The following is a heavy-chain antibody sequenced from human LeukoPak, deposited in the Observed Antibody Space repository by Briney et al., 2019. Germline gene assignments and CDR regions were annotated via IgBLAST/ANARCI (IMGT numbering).Heavy chain of an antibody. J-gene: IGHJ4*02. Sequence: PGGSLRLSCAASGFTFSSYEMNWVRQAPGKGLEWVAYISSSGSTIYYGDSVKGRFTISRDNAKKSLYLQMNSLRAEDTAVYYCARAPRTRTLLRITMVRGDPYYXDYXGQGTXVTVSS. V-gene: IGHV3-48*03. D-gene: IGHD3-10*01. CDR1: GFTFSSYE. CDR3: ARAPRTRTLLRITMVRGDPYYXDY. CDR2: ISSSGSTI.